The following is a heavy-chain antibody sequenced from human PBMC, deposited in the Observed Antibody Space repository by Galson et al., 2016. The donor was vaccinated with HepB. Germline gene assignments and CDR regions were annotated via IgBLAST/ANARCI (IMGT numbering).Heavy chain of an antibody. CDR2: INTRHGKA. J-gene: IGHJ3*01. CDR3: VRDFQNYTGSYQGGVFDF. Sequence: SVKVSCKASGYTFTNYGVAWVRQAPGQGLEWMGRINTRHGKAEYTARTQVRMTLTSDTSTDTAYMELRSLTFDDTAKNYWVRDFQNYTGSYQGGVFDFWGQGTLVAVSS. D-gene: IGHD1-26*01. V-gene: IGHV1-18*01. CDR1: GYTFTNYG.